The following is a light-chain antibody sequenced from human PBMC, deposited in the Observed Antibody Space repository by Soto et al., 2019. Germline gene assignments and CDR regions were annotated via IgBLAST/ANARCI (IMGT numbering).Light chain of an antibody. J-gene: IGKJ4*01. V-gene: IGKV3-20*01. CDR3: QRFDASLFT. CDR1: QPIDRKF. Sequence: EVVLTQSPGTLSLSPGERATLSCRASQPIDRKFLAWYQQKPGQAPRLLIHGASTRATGVPDRFSGSGSERDFSLTISSLEPVDFAVYFCQRFDASLFTFGGGTKVEIK. CDR2: GAS.